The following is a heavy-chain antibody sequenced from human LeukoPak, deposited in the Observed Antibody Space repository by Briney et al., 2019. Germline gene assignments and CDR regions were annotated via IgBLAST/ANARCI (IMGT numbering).Heavy chain of an antibody. CDR1: GYTFTVNY. J-gene: IGHJ4*02. V-gene: IGHV1-2*02. D-gene: IGHD2-2*01. CDR2: MNPNSGVT. Sequence: ASVKVSCKPSGYTFTVNYLNSVRQAPGQGLEWVGWMNPNSGVTVYAQNFQGRVTMPWDTSISTAYMELSSHTSDDAAVYYCTRGAGTSWFDYWGQGSLVTVSS. CDR3: TRGAGTSWFDY.